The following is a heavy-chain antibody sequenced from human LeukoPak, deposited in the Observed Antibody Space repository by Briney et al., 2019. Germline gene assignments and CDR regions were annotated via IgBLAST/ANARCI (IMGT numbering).Heavy chain of an antibody. Sequence: GASVKVSCKASGYSLTDYYIHWVRQAPGQGLEWMGWINPDHGGTNYAQKFQGRVTMTRDTSISTVYMELRGLRSDDTAVYYCARDSSDSGGPHYYYYYMDVWGKGTTVTVSS. J-gene: IGHJ6*03. CDR2: INPDHGGT. CDR3: ARDSSDSGGPHYYYYYMDV. V-gene: IGHV1-2*02. D-gene: IGHD6-19*01. CDR1: GYSLTDYY.